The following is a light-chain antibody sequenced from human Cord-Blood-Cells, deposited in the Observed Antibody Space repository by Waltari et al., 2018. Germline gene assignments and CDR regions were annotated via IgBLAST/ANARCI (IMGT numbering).Light chain of an antibody. V-gene: IGKV3-15*01. J-gene: IGKJ2*03. CDR3: QQYNNWPYS. CDR1: QSVSSN. CDR2: GAS. Sequence: EIVMTQSPATLSVSPGERATLSCRASQSVSSNLAWYQQKPAQATRLLIYGASTRATGIPARFSGSGSGTEFTLTISSLQSEDFAVYYCQQYNNWPYSFGQGTKLEIK.